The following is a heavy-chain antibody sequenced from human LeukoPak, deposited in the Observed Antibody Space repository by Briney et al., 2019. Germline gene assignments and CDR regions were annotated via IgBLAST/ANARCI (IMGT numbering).Heavy chain of an antibody. CDR3: GKTDIYFNPIDY. CDR1: GVSISTSEW. D-gene: IGHD3-9*01. CDR2: IHRDGRT. J-gene: IGHJ4*02. V-gene: IGHV4-4*02. Sequence: PSETLSLTCAVSGVSISTSEWWIWVRQPPGQGLEWIGEIHRDGRTRYNPSLTSRVTMSMDYSKNQFSPNVRFVTAADTAIYYCGKTDIYFNPIDYWGPGSLVTVFS.